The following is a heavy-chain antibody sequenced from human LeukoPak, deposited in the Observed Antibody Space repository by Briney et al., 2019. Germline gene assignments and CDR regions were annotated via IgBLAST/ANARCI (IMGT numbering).Heavy chain of an antibody. J-gene: IGHJ4*02. CDR3: ARGPAASGYYDSRGRNGYFDY. CDR2: ISSSGSTI. CDR1: GFTFSSYE. D-gene: IGHD3-22*01. Sequence: GGSLRLSCSASGFTFSSYEMNGVRQAPGKGLEWVSYISSSGSTIYYADSVKGRFTITRDNAKNSLYLQMNSLRAEDTAVYYCARGPAASGYYDSRGRNGYFDYWGQGTLVTVSS. V-gene: IGHV3-48*03.